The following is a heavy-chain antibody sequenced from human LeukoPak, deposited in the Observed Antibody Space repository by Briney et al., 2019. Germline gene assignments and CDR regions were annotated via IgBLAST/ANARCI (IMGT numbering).Heavy chain of an antibody. V-gene: IGHV4-38-2*01. CDR3: ARSPYCSGGSCYSAFDI. D-gene: IGHD2-15*01. CDR2: INYSGST. CDR1: GYSISSGYY. Sequence: PSETLSLTCAVSGYSISSGYYWGWIRQPPGEGLEWIGSINYSGSTYYNPSLKSRVTILVDTSKNHFSLKLSSVTAADTAVFYCARSPYCSGGSCYSAFDIWGQGTMVTVSS. J-gene: IGHJ3*02.